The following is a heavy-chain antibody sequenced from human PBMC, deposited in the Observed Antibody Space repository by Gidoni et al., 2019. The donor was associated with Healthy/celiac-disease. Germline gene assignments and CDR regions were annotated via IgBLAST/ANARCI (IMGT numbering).Heavy chain of an antibody. J-gene: IGHJ4*02. D-gene: IGHD3-10*01. CDR1: GYTFTSYY. V-gene: IGHV1-46*03. Sequence: QVQLVQSGAEVKKPGASVKVSCKASGYTFTSYYMHWVRQAPGQGLEWMGIINPSGGSTSYAQKFQGRVTMTRDTSTSTVYMELSSLRSEDTAVYYCARDGRITMVRGPTLDYWGQGTLVTVSS. CDR2: INPSGGST. CDR3: ARDGRITMVRGPTLDY.